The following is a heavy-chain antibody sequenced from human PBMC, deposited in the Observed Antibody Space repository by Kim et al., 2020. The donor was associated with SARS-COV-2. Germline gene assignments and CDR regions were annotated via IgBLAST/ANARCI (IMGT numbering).Heavy chain of an antibody. J-gene: IGHJ5*02. D-gene: IGHD3-22*01. Sequence: ASVKVSCKASGYTFTSYGISWVRQAPGQGLEWMGWISAYNGNTNYAQKLQGRVTMTTDTSTSTAYMELRSLRSDDTAVYYCARVIGYDSSGYYYLNWFDPWGQGTLVTVSS. V-gene: IGHV1-18*04. CDR1: GYTFTSYG. CDR2: ISAYNGNT. CDR3: ARVIGYDSSGYYYLNWFDP.